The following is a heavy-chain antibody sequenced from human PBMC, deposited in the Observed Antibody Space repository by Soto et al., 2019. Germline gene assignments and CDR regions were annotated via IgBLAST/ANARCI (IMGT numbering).Heavy chain of an antibody. CDR1: GYTFTSYD. V-gene: IGHV1-8*01. Sequence: ASVKVSCKASGYTFTSYDINWVRQATGQGLEWMGWMNPNSGNTGYAQKFQGRVTMTRNTSISTAYMELSSLRSEDTAVYYCARGSYCTNGVCRDAFDIWGQGTMLTVSS. J-gene: IGHJ3*02. CDR3: ARGSYCTNGVCRDAFDI. CDR2: MNPNSGNT. D-gene: IGHD2-8*01.